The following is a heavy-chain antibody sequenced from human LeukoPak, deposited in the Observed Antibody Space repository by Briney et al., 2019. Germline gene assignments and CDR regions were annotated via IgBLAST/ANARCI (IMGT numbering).Heavy chain of an antibody. V-gene: IGHV3-21*01. J-gene: IGHJ6*03. Sequence: GGSLRLSCAASGFTFNTYNMNWVRQAPGKGLEWVSSISSSSSYIYYADSVKGRFTISRDNAKNSLYLQMNSLRAEDTAVYYCARDREDIVVVPAASYYYYYYMDVWGKGTTVTISS. D-gene: IGHD2-2*01. CDR2: ISSSSSYI. CDR1: GFTFNTYN. CDR3: ARDREDIVVVPAASYYYYYYMDV.